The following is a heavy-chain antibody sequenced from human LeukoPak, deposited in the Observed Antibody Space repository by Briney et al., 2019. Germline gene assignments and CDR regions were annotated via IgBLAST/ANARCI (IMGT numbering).Heavy chain of an antibody. CDR3: ARRAAAVAGNSWFDP. J-gene: IGHJ5*02. Sequence: SETLSLTCTVSGGSISSSSYYWGWIRQPPGKGLEWIGSIYYSGITYYNPSLKSRVTISVDTSKNQFSLKLSSVTAADTAVYYCARRAAAVAGNSWFDPWGQGTLVTVSS. CDR1: GGSISSSSYY. CDR2: IYYSGIT. V-gene: IGHV4-39*01. D-gene: IGHD6-19*01.